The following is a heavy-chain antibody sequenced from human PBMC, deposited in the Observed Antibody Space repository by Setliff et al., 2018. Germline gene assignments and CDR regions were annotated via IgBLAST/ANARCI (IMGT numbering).Heavy chain of an antibody. CDR3: ARHVKVATEYFDC. CDR2: IFARGSM. CDR1: GGSISSGNYY. D-gene: IGHD5-12*01. Sequence: SETLSLTCTVSGGSISSGNYYWIWIRQPAGKALEWLGHIFARGSMNYNPSLRSRITISQDRSENQFSLTLSSVTAADTALYYCARHVKVATEYFDCWGQGTLVTVSS. V-gene: IGHV4-61*09. J-gene: IGHJ4*02.